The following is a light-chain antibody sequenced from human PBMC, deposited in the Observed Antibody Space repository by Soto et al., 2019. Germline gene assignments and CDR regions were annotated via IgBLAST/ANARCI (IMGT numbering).Light chain of an antibody. J-gene: IGKJ1*01. CDR2: GAS. CDR1: QSVSSSY. Sequence: EIVLTQSPGTLSLSPGERATLSCRASQSVSSSYLAWYQQKPGQAPRLLIYGASSRATGIPDRFSGSGSGTDFTLTISRLEPEDFAVYYCQQYGSSPQWTFGQGTKVAI. CDR3: QQYGSSPQWT. V-gene: IGKV3-20*01.